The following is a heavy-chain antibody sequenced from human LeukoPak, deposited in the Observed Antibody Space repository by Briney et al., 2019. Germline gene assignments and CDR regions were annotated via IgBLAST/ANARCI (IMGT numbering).Heavy chain of an antibody. J-gene: IGHJ6*02. CDR1: GGSISSYY. Sequence: SETLSLTCTVSGGSISSYYWSWIRQPPGKGLEWIGYIYYSGSTNYNPSLKSRVTISVDTSKNQFSLKLSSVTAADTAVYYCVREAKDYYYGMDVWGQGTTVTVSS. CDR2: IYYSGST. CDR3: VREAKDYYYGMDV. V-gene: IGHV4-59*01.